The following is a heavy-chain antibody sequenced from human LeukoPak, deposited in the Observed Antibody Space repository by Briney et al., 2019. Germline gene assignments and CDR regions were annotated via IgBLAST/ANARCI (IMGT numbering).Heavy chain of an antibody. Sequence: GGSLRLSCAASGFTFSSYAMSWVRQAPGKGLEWVSVIYSGGSTYYADSVKGRFTISRDNSKNTLYLQMNSLRAEDTAVYYCASGVFTVWGSYRRDYWGQGTLVTVSS. CDR1: GFTFSSYA. CDR2: IYSGGST. J-gene: IGHJ4*02. V-gene: IGHV3-53*01. CDR3: ASGVFTVWGSYRRDY. D-gene: IGHD3-16*02.